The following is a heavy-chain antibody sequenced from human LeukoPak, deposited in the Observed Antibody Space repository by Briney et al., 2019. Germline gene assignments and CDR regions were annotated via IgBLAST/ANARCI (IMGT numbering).Heavy chain of an antibody. CDR2: IYYSGST. J-gene: IGHJ6*03. CDR1: GGSISSQY. D-gene: IGHD6-13*01. V-gene: IGHV4-59*11. Sequence: SETLSLTCTVSGGSISSQYWSWMRQPPGKGLDGIGYIYYSGSTNYNPPLKSRVTISVDTSKNQFSLKLSSVAAADTAVYYCARAAAAQVYYMDVWGKGTTVTVSS. CDR3: ARAAAAQVYYMDV.